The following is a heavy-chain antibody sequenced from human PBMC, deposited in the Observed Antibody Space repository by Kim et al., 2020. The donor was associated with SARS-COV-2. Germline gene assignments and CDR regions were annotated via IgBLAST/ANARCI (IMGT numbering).Heavy chain of an antibody. V-gene: IGHV1-18*01. J-gene: IGHJ6*02. CDR3: ARDMMVRGVNYYYYYGMDV. Sequence: ASVKVSCKASGYTFTSYGISWVRQAPGQGLEWMGWISAYNGNTNYAQKLQGRVTMTTDTSTSTAYMELRSLRSDDTAVYYCARDMMVRGVNYYYYYGMDVWGQGTTVTVSS. CDR2: ISAYNGNT. CDR1: GYTFTSYG. D-gene: IGHD3-10*01.